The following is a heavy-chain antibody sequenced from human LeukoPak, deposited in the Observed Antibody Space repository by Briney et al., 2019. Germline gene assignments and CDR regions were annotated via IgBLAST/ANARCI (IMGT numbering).Heavy chain of an antibody. CDR1: GGSFSGYY. V-gene: IGHV4-34*01. CDR3: ARVSKNYSSSRRGGMDV. D-gene: IGHD6-13*01. Sequence: PSETLSLTCAVYGGSFSGYYWSWIRQPSGKGLEWIGEVNHSGSANYNPSLKSRVTISVDTSKNQFSLKLSSVTAADTAVYYCARVSKNYSSSRRGGMDVWGQGTTVTVS. J-gene: IGHJ6*02. CDR2: VNHSGSA.